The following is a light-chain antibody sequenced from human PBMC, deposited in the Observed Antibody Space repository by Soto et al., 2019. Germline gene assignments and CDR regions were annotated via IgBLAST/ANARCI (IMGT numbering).Light chain of an antibody. CDR2: LAS. CDR1: QALNTT. Sequence: EIVLTQSPATLSSFPGDRVTLSCRASQALNTTLAWYQHKPGQAPSLLIYLASNRAAGVPARFSGSGSGTDCTLTISNVEPEDFAVYYCHQRQSWPLTFGRGTTVDI. CDR3: HQRQSWPLT. J-gene: IGKJ1*01. V-gene: IGKV3-11*01.